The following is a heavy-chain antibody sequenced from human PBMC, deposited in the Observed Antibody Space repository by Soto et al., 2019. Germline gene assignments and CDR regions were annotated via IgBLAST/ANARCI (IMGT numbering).Heavy chain of an antibody. CDR1: GFTFSNYA. J-gene: IGHJ4*02. D-gene: IGHD3-16*01. Sequence: PGGSLRLSCAASGFTFSNYAMHWVRQAPGKGLEWVAVLSYHGSNKYYGDSVKGRFTISRDNSKNTLYLQMNSLRAEDTAVYYCAKDQRNNYGPDYWGQGTLVTVSS. CDR3: AKDQRNNYGPDY. CDR2: LSYHGSNK. V-gene: IGHV3-30*18.